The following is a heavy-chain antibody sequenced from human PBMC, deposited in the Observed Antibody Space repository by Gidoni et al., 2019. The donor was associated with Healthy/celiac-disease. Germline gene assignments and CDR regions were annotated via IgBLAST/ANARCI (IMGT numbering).Heavy chain of an antibody. CDR3: AKAGDYSNGYYFDY. CDR2: ISYDGSKK. J-gene: IGHJ4*02. Sequence: QVQLVESGGGVFQPGRYLILSCAASGFTFSSYGVHWVRQSPGKGLEWVAVISYDGSKKYYADSVKGRFTISRDNYKNTLYLQMNSLRAEDTAVYYGAKAGDYSNGYYFDYWGQGTLVTVSS. CDR1: GFTFSSYG. V-gene: IGHV3-30*18. D-gene: IGHD4-4*01.